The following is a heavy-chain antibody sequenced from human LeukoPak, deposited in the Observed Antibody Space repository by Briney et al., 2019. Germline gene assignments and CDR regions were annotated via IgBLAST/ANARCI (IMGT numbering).Heavy chain of an antibody. CDR3: ARNRGDPSYFDY. J-gene: IGHJ4*02. CDR2: ITSSTTNI. D-gene: IGHD4-17*01. Sequence: GGSLRLSCAASGFTFSSYSMNWVRQAPGKGLEWVSFITSSTTNIYYADSVKGRFTISRNNPKNSLYLQMNSLRAEDTAVYYCARNRGDPSYFDYWGQGTLVTVSS. CDR1: GFTFSSYS. V-gene: IGHV3-48*04.